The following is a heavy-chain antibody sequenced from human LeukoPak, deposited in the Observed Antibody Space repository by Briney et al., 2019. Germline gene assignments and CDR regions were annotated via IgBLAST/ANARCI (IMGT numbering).Heavy chain of an antibody. CDR2: INSDGSST. J-gene: IGHJ6*03. D-gene: IGHD2-2*01. V-gene: IGHV3-74*01. CDR3: ARRSGQLLVRYMDV. CDR1: GFTFSSYW. Sequence: GGSLRLSCAASGFTFSSYWMHWVRQAPGKGLVWVSRINSDGSSTGYADSVKGRFTISRDNAKNSLYLQMNSLRAEDTAVYYCARRSGQLLVRYMDVWGKGTTVTVSS.